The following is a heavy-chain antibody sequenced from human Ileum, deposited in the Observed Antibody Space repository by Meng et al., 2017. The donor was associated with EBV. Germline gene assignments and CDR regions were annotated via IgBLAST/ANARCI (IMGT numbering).Heavy chain of an antibody. CDR1: GASVSSNSAA. V-gene: IGHV6-1*01. J-gene: IGHJ4*02. CDR2: TYYRSKWYN. Sequence: QHSGCDPVQPSQTLSLTCAISGASVSSNSAAWNCIRQSPSRGLGWLGRTYYRSKWYNDYAVSVKSRITINPDTSKNQFSLQLNSVTPEDTAVYYCARDSSSSAYSPFDYWGQGTLVTVSS. D-gene: IGHD3-22*01. CDR3: ARDSSSSAYSPFDY.